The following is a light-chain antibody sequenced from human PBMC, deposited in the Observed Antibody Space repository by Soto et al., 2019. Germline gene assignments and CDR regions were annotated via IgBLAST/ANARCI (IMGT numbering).Light chain of an antibody. CDR3: QQLNSYPGT. CDR2: AAS. Sequence: DIQLTQSPSFLSASVGDRVTITCRASQGISSYLAWYQQKPGRAPKLLISAASTLQSGVPSRFSGSGSGTDFTLTISSLQPEDFATYYCQQLNSYPGTFGGGTKVEIK. CDR1: QGISSY. V-gene: IGKV1-9*01. J-gene: IGKJ4*01.